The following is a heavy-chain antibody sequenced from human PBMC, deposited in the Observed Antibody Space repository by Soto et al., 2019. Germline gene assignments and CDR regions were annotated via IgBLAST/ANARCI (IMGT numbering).Heavy chain of an antibody. CDR3: ARGPQGLELRGGGWFDP. J-gene: IGHJ5*02. CDR1: VYTLTRYY. D-gene: IGHD1-7*01. V-gene: IGHV1-2*04. CDR2: INPNSGGT. Sequence: SVKVCCHSSVYTLTRYYMHRDRQAPGQGLEWMGWINPNSGGTNYAQKFQGWVTMTRDTSISTAYMELSRLSSDDTAVYYCARGPQGLELRGGGWFDPWGQGTLVTVSS.